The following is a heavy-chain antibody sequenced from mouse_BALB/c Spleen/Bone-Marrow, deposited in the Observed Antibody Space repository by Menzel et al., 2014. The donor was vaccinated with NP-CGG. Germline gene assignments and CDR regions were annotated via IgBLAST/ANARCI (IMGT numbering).Heavy chain of an antibody. V-gene: IGHV5-6*01. J-gene: IGHJ2*01. CDR1: GFTFSSYG. D-gene: IGHD2-4*01. CDR2: ISSGGSYT. Sequence: EVKVVESGGDLVKPGGSLKLSCAASGFTFSSYGMSWVRQTPDKRLEWVATISSGGSYTYYPDSVKGRFTISRDNAKNTLYLQMSSLMSEDTAIYYCARQTYYDYDGYFDYWGQGTTLTVSS. CDR3: ARQTYYDYDGYFDY.